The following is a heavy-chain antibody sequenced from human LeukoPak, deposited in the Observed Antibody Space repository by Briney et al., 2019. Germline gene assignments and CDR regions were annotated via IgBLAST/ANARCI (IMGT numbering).Heavy chain of an antibody. CDR2: INHSGST. CDR1: GGSFSGYY. D-gene: IGHD6-19*01. CDR3: ARSNQWLVRNLDY. V-gene: IGHV4-34*01. J-gene: IGHJ4*02. Sequence: SETLSLTCAVYGGSFSGYYWSWIRQPPGNGLEWIGEINHSGSTNYNPSLKSRVTISVDTSKNQFSLKLSSVTAADTAVYYCARSNQWLVRNLDYWGQRTLVTVSS.